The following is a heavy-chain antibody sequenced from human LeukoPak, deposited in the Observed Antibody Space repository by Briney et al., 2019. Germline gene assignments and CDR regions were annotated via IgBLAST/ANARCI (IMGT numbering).Heavy chain of an antibody. CDR1: GFTFDDYA. D-gene: IGHD3-10*01. CDR2: ISWNSGSI. Sequence: PGRSLRLSCAASGFTFDDYAMHWVRQAPGEGLEWVSGISWNSGSIGYADSVKGRFTISRDNAKNSLYLQMNSLRAEDTALYYCAKEGYYGSGLDYWGQGALVTVSS. V-gene: IGHV3-9*01. J-gene: IGHJ4*02. CDR3: AKEGYYGSGLDY.